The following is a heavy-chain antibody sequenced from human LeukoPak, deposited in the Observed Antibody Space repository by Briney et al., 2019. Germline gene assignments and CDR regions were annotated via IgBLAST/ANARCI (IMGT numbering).Heavy chain of an antibody. J-gene: IGHJ4*02. CDR1: GFTFSSYA. V-gene: IGHV3-23*01. CDR3: AKDLQYYDILTGYSNYDY. Sequence: GGSLRLSCAASGFTFSSYAMSWVRQAPGKGLEWVSAISGSGGSTYYADSVKGRFTISRDNSKNTLYLQMNSLRAEDTAVYYCAKDLQYYDILTGYSNYDYWGQGTLVTVSS. D-gene: IGHD3-9*01. CDR2: ISGSGGST.